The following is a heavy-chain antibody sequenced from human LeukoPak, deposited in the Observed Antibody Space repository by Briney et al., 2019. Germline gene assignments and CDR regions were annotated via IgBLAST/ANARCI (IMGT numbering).Heavy chain of an antibody. Sequence: SETLSLTCTVSGGAINSGDYYWGWIRQPPGGGLECLARIHYSGTPHYAPPPQRRVTLSGDTAKRHFSSKVTYLTPAATATFYCARHTVGRSLGGVPGFFDPWGQGLLVTVSS. CDR3: ARHTVGRSLGGVPGFFDP. CDR2: IHYSGTP. J-gene: IGHJ5*02. D-gene: IGHD3-3*01. V-gene: IGHV4-39*07. CDR1: GGAINSGDYY.